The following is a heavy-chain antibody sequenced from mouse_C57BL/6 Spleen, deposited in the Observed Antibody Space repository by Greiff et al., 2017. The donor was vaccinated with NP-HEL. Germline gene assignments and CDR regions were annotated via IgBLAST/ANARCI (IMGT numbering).Heavy chain of an antibody. CDR1: GFTFTDYY. V-gene: IGHV7-3*01. Sequence: EVKLMESGGGLVQPGGSLSLSCAASGFTFTDYYMSWVRQPPGKALEWLGFIRNKANGYTTEYSASVKGLFTISRDNSQYILYLQMNALRAEDCATSCCARGAFWGAMDYWGQGTSVTVSS. J-gene: IGHJ4*01. D-gene: IGHD4-1*01. CDR3: ARGAFWGAMDY. CDR2: IRNKANGYTT.